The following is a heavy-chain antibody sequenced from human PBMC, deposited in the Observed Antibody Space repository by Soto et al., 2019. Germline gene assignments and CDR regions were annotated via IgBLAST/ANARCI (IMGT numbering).Heavy chain of an antibody. Sequence: QVQLVESGGGVVQPGRSLRLSCAASGFTFSSYGMHWVRQAPGKGLEWVAVISYDGSNKYYADSVKGRFTISRDNSKNTLYLQMNRLRAEGTAVYYCPRGPSSGEDYWGQGTLVTVSS. D-gene: IGHD6-19*01. CDR1: GFTFSSYG. J-gene: IGHJ4*02. V-gene: IGHV3-30*03. CDR3: PRGPSSGEDY. CDR2: ISYDGSNK.